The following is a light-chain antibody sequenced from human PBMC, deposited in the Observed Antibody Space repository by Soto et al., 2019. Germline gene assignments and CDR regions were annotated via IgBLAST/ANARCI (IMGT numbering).Light chain of an antibody. V-gene: IGLV3-9*01. CDR1: NIGGKN. CDR3: QVWDNRGYV. Sequence: SYELTQPLSVSVALGQTATITCGGNNIGGKNVHWYQQKPGQAPVLVIYRDYNRPSGIPERFSGSNSGHTATLTISRVQPGDEADYYGQVWDNRGYVFGTGTKVTVL. J-gene: IGLJ1*01. CDR2: RDY.